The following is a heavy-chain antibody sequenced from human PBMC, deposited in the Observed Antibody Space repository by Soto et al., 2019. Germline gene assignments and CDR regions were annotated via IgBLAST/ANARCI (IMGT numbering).Heavy chain of an antibody. Sequence: GESLKISCKGSGYSFTSYWIGWVRQMPGKGLEWMGIIYPGDSDTRYSPSFQGQVTISADKSISTAYLQWSSLKASDTAMYYWARASIAVAGGYYYYMDVWGKGTTVTVSS. CDR3: ARASIAVAGGYYYYMDV. V-gene: IGHV5-51*01. D-gene: IGHD6-19*01. J-gene: IGHJ6*03. CDR1: GYSFTSYW. CDR2: IYPGDSDT.